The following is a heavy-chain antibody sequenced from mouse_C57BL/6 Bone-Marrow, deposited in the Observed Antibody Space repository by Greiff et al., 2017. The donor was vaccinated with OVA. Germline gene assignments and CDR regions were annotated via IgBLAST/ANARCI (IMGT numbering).Heavy chain of an antibody. Sequence: VQVVESGPGLVQPSQSLSITCTVSGFSLTSYGVHWVRQSPGKGLEWLGVIWRGGSTDYNAAFMSRLSITKDNSKSQVFFKMNSLQADDTAIYYCAQRDYGDYYAMDYWGQGTSVTVSS. D-gene: IGHD2-4*01. CDR1: GFSLTSYG. J-gene: IGHJ4*01. CDR2: IWRGGST. V-gene: IGHV2-5*01. CDR3: AQRDYGDYYAMDY.